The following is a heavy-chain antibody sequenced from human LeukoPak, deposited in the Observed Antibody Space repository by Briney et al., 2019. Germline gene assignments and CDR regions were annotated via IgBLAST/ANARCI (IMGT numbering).Heavy chain of an antibody. CDR3: ARCDYDVDYGFDI. D-gene: IGHD5-12*01. CDR1: AYSFTTYW. Sequence: GESLKISCKGSAYSFTTYWIAWVRQMPGRGLEWMGIIYPGDSDTRYSPSFQGQVTISADKSISTAYLQWSSLKASDTAMYYCARCDYDVDYGFDIWGQGTMVTVS. J-gene: IGHJ3*02. V-gene: IGHV5-51*01. CDR2: IYPGDSDT.